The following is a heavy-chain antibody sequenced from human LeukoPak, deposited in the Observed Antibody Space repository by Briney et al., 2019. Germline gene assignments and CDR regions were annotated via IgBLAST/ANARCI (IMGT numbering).Heavy chain of an antibody. D-gene: IGHD3-22*01. CDR3: ARQQYYYDSSGYRAPGRWYFDL. CDR1: GGSISSSSYY. Sequence: KPSETLSLPCTVSGGSISSSSYYWGWIRQPPGKGLGWIWSIYYSGSTYYNPSLYSRVTISVDTSKNQFSLKLSSVTAADTAVYYCARQQYYYDSSGYRAPGRWYFDLWGRGTLVTVSS. CDR2: IYYSGST. V-gene: IGHV4-39*01. J-gene: IGHJ2*01.